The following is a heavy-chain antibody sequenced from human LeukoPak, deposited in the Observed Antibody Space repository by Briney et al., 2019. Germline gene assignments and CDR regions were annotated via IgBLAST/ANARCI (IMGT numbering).Heavy chain of an antibody. Sequence: PSETLSLTCTVSGGSMRTYYWSWIRQPPGKGLEWVGCIYYTGGTNYNPSLKSRVTMSVDTSKSQFSLKLSSVTAADTAVYYCARDGDFWSGYYVPDAWGQGTTVTVSS. D-gene: IGHD3-3*01. J-gene: IGHJ6*02. CDR3: ARDGDFWSGYYVPDA. CDR1: GGSMRTYY. CDR2: IYYTGGT. V-gene: IGHV4-59*12.